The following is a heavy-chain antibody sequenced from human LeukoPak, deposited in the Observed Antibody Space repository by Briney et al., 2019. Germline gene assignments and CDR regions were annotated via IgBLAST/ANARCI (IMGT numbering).Heavy chain of an antibody. V-gene: IGHV4-34*01. CDR1: GGSFSGYY. J-gene: IGHJ4*02. CDR2: INHSGST. D-gene: IGHD3/OR15-3a*01. Sequence: SETLSLTCAVYGGSFSGYYWSWIRQPPGKGLEWIGEINHSGSTDYNPSLKSRVTISVDTSKNQFSLKLTSVTAADTAVYYCARQTGSGLFILPGGQGTLVTVSS. CDR3: ARQTGSGLFILP.